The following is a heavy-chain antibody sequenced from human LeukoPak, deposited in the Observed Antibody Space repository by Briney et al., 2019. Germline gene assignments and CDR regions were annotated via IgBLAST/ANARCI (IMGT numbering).Heavy chain of an antibody. Sequence: ASVKVSCKASGGTFSSYAISWVRQAPGQGLEWMGWINPNSGGTNYAQKFQGRVTMTRDTSISTAYMELSRLRSDDTAVYYCARVTVAAAGKYNWFDPWGQGTLVTVSS. V-gene: IGHV1-2*02. CDR2: INPNSGGT. J-gene: IGHJ5*02. D-gene: IGHD6-13*01. CDR3: ARVTVAAAGKYNWFDP. CDR1: GGTFSSYA.